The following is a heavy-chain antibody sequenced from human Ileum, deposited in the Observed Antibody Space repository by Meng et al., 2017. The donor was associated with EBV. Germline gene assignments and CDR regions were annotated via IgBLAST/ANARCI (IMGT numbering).Heavy chain of an antibody. CDR3: ARGSDYVWGI. CDR1: GDSISSNNW. D-gene: IGHD3-16*01. V-gene: IGHV4-4*02. J-gene: IGHJ4*02. Sequence: QVQLQEAGPGLAKPSGTLSLTCAVSGDSISSNNWWSWVRQSPGKGLEWIAEIHHSGTTTYNPSLKSRVTISVDKSEIHFSLKLTSVTAADTAVYYCARGSDYVWGIWGQGTLVTVSS. CDR2: IHHSGTT.